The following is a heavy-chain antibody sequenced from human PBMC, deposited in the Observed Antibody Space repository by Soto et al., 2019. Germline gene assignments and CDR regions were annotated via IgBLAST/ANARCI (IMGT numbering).Heavy chain of an antibody. CDR2: ISYDGSNK. CDR3: AKDSRRGSIGVYSYLVFSPPNWFDP. CDR1: GVTLSSYG. D-gene: IGHD5-18*01. J-gene: IGHJ5*02. V-gene: IGHV3-30*18. Sequence: TGGSLRLSCASSGVTLSSYGMHLVRQAPGKGLEWVAVISYDGSNKYYADSVKGRFTISRDNSKNTLYLQMNSLRAEDTAVYYCAKDSRRGSIGVYSYLVFSPPNWFDPWGQGTLVTVSS.